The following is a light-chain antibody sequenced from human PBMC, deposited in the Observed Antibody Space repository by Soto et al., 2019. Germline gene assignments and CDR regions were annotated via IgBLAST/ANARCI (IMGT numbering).Light chain of an antibody. J-gene: IGKJ1*01. CDR2: GAS. Sequence: EIVLTQSPGTLSLSPGEGATLSCRASQSVSSIYFAWYQQKPGQAPRLLIYGASSRASGLPGRFSGSESGTDFTLTISRLEPEDFAVYYCQQYGGLPCTFGQGTKVEIK. CDR1: QSVSSIY. CDR3: QQYGGLPCT. V-gene: IGKV3-20*01.